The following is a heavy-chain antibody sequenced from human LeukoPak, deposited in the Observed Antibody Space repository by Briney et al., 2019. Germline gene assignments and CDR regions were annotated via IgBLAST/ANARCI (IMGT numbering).Heavy chain of an antibody. CDR1: GFTFSSYS. J-gene: IGHJ4*02. CDR2: ISSNSGYI. CDR3: ARGRYSPSRNGIDW. V-gene: IGHV3-21*01. D-gene: IGHD5-12*01. Sequence: GGSLRLSCAASGFTFSSYSMSWVRQAPGKGLEWVSAISSNSGYIYYADSVRGRFTISRDNSKKSLFLQMNSLRVADTAVYYCARGRYSPSRNGIDWWGQGALVTVSS.